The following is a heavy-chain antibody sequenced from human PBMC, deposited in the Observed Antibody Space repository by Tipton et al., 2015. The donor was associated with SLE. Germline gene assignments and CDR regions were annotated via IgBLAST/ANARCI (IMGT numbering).Heavy chain of an antibody. J-gene: IGHJ2*01. V-gene: IGHV4-61*02. CDR2: IYTSGST. CDR3: ASEGPRSYWYFDP. CDR1: GGSISSGSYY. Sequence: TLSLTCTVSGGSISSGSYYWSWIRQPAGKGLEWIGRIYTSGSTNYNPSLKSRVTISVDTSKNQFSLKLSSVTAADTAVYYCASEGPRSYWYFDPWGRGTLVTVSS. D-gene: IGHD1-14*01.